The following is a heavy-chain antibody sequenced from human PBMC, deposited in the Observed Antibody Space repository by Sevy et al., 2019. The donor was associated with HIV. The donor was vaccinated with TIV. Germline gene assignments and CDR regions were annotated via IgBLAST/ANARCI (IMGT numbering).Heavy chain of an antibody. Sequence: GGSLRLSCAASGFTFDDYAMHWVRQAPGKGLEWVSGISWNSGGIGYADSVKGRFTISRDNAKNSLYLQMNSLRAEDTASYYCAKDEYYGSGSSGFDYWGQGTLVTVSS. D-gene: IGHD3-10*01. J-gene: IGHJ4*02. CDR2: ISWNSGGI. V-gene: IGHV3-9*01. CDR3: AKDEYYGSGSSGFDY. CDR1: GFTFDDYA.